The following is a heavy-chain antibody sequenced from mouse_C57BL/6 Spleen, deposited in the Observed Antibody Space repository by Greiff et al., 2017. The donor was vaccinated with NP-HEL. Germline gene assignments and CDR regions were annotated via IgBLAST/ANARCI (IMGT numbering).Heavy chain of an antibody. D-gene: IGHD3-2*02. Sequence: EVRVVESGGGLVQPGGSLKLSCAASGFTFSDYGMAWVRQAPRKGPEWVAFISNLADSIYYADTVTGRFTISRENAKNTLYLEMSSLRSEDTAMYYCARKEGDSSGAWFAYWGHGTLVTVSA. V-gene: IGHV5-15*04. CDR2: ISNLADSI. CDR3: ARKEGDSSGAWFAY. J-gene: IGHJ3*01. CDR1: GFTFSDYG.